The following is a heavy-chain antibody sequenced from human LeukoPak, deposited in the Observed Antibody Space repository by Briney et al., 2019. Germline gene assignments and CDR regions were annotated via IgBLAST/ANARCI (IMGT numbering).Heavy chain of an antibody. CDR3: ARDSEQWLVGVFDY. V-gene: IGHV3-21*01. CDR1: GFTCSSYS. D-gene: IGHD6-19*01. J-gene: IGHJ4*02. Sequence: GGSLRLSCAASGFTCSSYSMNWVRQAPGKGLEWVSSISSSSSYIYYADSVKGRFTISRDNAKNSLYLQMNSLRAEDTAVYYCARDSEQWLVGVFDYWGQGTLVTVSS. CDR2: ISSSSSYI.